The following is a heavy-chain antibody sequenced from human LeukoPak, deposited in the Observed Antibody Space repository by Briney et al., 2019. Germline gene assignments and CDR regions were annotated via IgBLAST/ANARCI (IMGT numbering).Heavy chain of an antibody. D-gene: IGHD6-19*01. CDR1: GFTFSSYS. J-gene: IGHJ4*02. V-gene: IGHV3-21*04. Sequence: GGSLRLSCAASGFTFSSYSMNWVRQAPGKGLEWVSSISSSSSYIYYADSVKGRFTISRDNAKNSLYLQMNSLRAEDTAVYYCAKVREQWLVHGFDYWGQGTLVTVPS. CDR2: ISSSSSYI. CDR3: AKVREQWLVHGFDY.